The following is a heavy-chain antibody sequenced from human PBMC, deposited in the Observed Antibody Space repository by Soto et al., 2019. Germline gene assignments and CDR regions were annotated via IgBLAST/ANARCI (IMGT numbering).Heavy chain of an antibody. CDR3: ARDVGNYVPYYYGMDV. Sequence: QAQLVESGGGVVQPGRSLRLSYAASEFTFNTYAMHWVRQAPGKGLEWVAVIAYDGNDKYYADSVKGRFTISRDNSKNALYLQMNTLRPEDTAMYYCARDVGNYVPYYYGMDVWGQGTTVTVSS. J-gene: IGHJ6*02. V-gene: IGHV3-30*03. D-gene: IGHD1-7*01. CDR1: EFTFNTYA. CDR2: IAYDGNDK.